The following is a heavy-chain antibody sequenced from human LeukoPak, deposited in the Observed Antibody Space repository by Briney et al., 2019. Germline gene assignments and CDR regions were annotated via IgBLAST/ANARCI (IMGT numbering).Heavy chain of an antibody. D-gene: IGHD6-19*01. Sequence: ASVKVSCKASGYTFTSYDINWVRQATGQGLEWMGWMNPNSGNTGYAQKFQGRVTITRNTSISTAYMELSSLRSDDTAVYYCARDRIAVAGMYYGMDVWGQGTTVTVSS. CDR3: ARDRIAVAGMYYGMDV. CDR2: MNPNSGNT. J-gene: IGHJ6*02. CDR1: GYTFTSYD. V-gene: IGHV1-8*03.